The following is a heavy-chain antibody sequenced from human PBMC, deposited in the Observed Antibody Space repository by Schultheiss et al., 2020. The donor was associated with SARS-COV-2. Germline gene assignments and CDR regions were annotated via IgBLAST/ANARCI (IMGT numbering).Heavy chain of an antibody. Sequence: SETLSLTCTVSGGSISSYYWSWIRQPPGKGLEWIGYIYYSGSTNYNPSLKSRVTISVDTSKNQFSLKLSSVTAADTAVYYCARVWATAIYDYWGQGTLVTVSS. CDR2: IYYSGST. CDR1: GGSISSYY. V-gene: IGHV4-59*01. J-gene: IGHJ4*02. D-gene: IGHD2-21*02. CDR3: ARVWATAIYDY.